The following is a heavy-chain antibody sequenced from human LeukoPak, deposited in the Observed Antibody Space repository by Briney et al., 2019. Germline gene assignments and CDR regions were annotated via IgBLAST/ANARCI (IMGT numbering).Heavy chain of an antibody. CDR3: ARVNCGGDCYSDRGAFDI. Sequence: SVKVSCKASGGTFSSYTITWVRQAPGQGLEWMGGIIPIFGTANYAQKFQGRVTITADESTSTAYMELSSVRSKDTAVYYCARVNCGGDCYSDRGAFDIWGQGTMVTVSS. V-gene: IGHV1-69*01. CDR2: IIPIFGTA. J-gene: IGHJ3*02. CDR1: GGTFSSYT. D-gene: IGHD2-21*02.